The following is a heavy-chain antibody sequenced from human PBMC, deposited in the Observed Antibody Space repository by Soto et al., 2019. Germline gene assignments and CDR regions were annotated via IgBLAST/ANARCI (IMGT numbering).Heavy chain of an antibody. V-gene: IGHV3-23*01. J-gene: IGHJ4*02. CDR2: FGGGGGGT. CDR3: AKDAPGRGWITDY. D-gene: IGHD2-2*03. CDR1: GFTFSIYG. Sequence: PWGSLRLSCAASGFTFSIYGMSWFRQAPGKGLEWVSTFGGGGGGTSYADFVRGRFTISRDNSKNTLYLQMNSLRAEDTAVYYWAKDAPGRGWITDYWGLGNSVTGFS.